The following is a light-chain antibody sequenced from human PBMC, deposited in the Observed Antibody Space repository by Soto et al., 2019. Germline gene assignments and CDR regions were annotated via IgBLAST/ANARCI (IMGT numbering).Light chain of an antibody. J-gene: IGKJ3*01. CDR1: QSISSN. Sequence: DIVMTQSPATLSVSPGERATLSCRASQSISSNLAWYQQKPGQAPRLLIYGASTRATGIPATFSGSGSGTEFTLTISSLQSEDFAVYYCQQYNNWPFTFGPGDKGDIK. CDR2: GAS. CDR3: QQYNNWPFT. V-gene: IGKV3-15*01.